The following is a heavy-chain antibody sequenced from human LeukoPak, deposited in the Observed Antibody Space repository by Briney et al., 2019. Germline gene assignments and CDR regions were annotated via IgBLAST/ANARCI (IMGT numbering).Heavy chain of an antibody. J-gene: IGHJ5*02. CDR1: GGTFSSYA. D-gene: IGHD3-10*01. V-gene: IGHV1-8*02. Sequence: ASVKVSCKASGGTFSSYAISWVRQATGQGLEWMGWMNPNSGNTGYAQKFQGRVTMTRNTSISTAYMELSSLRSEDTAVYYCARLKVIVRGVIITNWFDPWGQGTLVTVSS. CDR2: MNPNSGNT. CDR3: ARLKVIVRGVIITNWFDP.